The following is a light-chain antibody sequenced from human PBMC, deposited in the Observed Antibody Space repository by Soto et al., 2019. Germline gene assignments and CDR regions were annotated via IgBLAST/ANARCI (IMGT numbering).Light chain of an antibody. CDR1: QGISTY. CDR3: QQLNSY. CDR2: AAS. J-gene: IGKJ5*01. V-gene: IGKV1-9*01. Sequence: DIQLTQSPSFLSASVGDRVTITCRASQGISTYLAWYQQKPGKAPQLLIYAASTLQSGVPSTFSGSGSGTEFTLTISSLQPEDFATYYCQQLNSYFGQGTRLEIK.